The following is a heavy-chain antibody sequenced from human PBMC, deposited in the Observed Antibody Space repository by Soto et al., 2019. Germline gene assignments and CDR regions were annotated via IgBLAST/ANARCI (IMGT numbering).Heavy chain of an antibody. Sequence: PGGSLRLSCAASGFTFSNSWMTWVRQAPGKGLEWVANMNQDGSEKYYEDSVKGRFTISRDNAKNSLSLQMNSLRAEDTAVYYCARDRGYDAHDYYYNAMDVWGQGTMVTVSS. CDR2: MNQDGSEK. J-gene: IGHJ6*02. V-gene: IGHV3-7*01. CDR1: GFTFSNSW. D-gene: IGHD2-15*01. CDR3: ARDRGYDAHDYYYNAMDV.